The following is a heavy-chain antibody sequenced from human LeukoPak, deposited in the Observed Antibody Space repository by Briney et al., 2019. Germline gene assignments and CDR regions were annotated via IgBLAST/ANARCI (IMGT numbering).Heavy chain of an antibody. J-gene: IGHJ4*02. CDR3: AKDRGSVVPAVMSL. Sequence: PGGSLRLSCAASGFTFSSCWMYWVRQAPGKGLEWVSSISSSSSYIYYADSVKGRFTISRDNSKNTLYLQMNSLRAEDTAVYYCAKDRGSVVPAVMSLWGQGTLVTVSS. CDR1: GFTFSSCW. CDR2: ISSSSSYI. D-gene: IGHD2-2*01. V-gene: IGHV3-21*04.